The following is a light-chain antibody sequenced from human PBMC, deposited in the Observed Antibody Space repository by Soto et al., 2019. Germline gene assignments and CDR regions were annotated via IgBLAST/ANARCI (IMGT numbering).Light chain of an antibody. Sequence: QSVLTLPASVSGSPGQSITFSCTGTRSDVGSYDYVSWHQQHPGKAPKLIIYDVNNRPSGVPSRFSGSKSGNTASLTISGLQTEDEADYYCCAYSTSGTHVFGTGTKVTVL. CDR1: RSDVGSYDY. J-gene: IGLJ1*01. V-gene: IGLV2-14*03. CDR2: DVN. CDR3: CAYSTSGTHV.